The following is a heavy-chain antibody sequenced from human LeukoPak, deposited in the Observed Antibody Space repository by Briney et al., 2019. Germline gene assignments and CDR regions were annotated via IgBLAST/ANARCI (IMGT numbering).Heavy chain of an antibody. D-gene: IGHD1-26*01. CDR2: IYYSGST. J-gene: IGHJ4*02. CDR1: GGSISSYY. V-gene: IGHV4-59*08. Sequence: ASETLSLTCTVSGGSISSYYWSWIRQPPGKGLEWIGYIYYSGSTNYNPSLKSRVTISVDTSKNQFSLKLSSVTAADTAVYYCARHASSGSSFDYWGQGTLVTVSS. CDR3: ARHASSGSSFDY.